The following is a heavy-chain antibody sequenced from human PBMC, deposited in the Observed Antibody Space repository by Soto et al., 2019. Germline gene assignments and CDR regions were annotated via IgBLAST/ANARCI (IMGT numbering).Heavy chain of an antibody. Sequence: QVQLQESGPGLVKPSQTLSLTCTVSGGSISSGGYYWSWIRQHPGKGLDWIGYIYYSGSTYYNPSLKSRVTISVDTSKNQFSLKLSSVTAADTAVYYCARAQGIFGVVQNWFDPWGQGTLVTVSS. CDR3: ARAQGIFGVVQNWFDP. J-gene: IGHJ5*02. V-gene: IGHV4-31*03. CDR1: GGSISSGGYY. D-gene: IGHD3-3*01. CDR2: IYYSGST.